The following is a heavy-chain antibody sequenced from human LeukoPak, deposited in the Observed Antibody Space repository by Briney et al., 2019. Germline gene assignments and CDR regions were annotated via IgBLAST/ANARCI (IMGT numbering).Heavy chain of an antibody. CDR1: GGSISSGGYS. J-gene: IGHJ6*02. V-gene: IGHV4-30-2*01. Sequence: PSETLSLTCAVSGGSISSGGYSWSWIRQPPGKGLEWIGYIYHSGSTYYNPSLKSRVTISVDRSKNQFSLKLSSVTAADTAVYYCARGCDGGNFSPTPLYYYYYGMDVWGQGTTVTVSS. CDR3: ARGCDGGNFSPTPLYYYYYGMDV. CDR2: IYHSGST. D-gene: IGHD4-23*01.